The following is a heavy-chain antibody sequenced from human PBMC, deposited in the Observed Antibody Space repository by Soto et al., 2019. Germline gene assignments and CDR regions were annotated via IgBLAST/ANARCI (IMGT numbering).Heavy chain of an antibody. D-gene: IGHD6-19*01. Sequence: QVQLQESGPGLVKPSETLSLTCTVSGGSVSSGSYYWSWIRQPPGKGLEWIGYIYYSGSTNYNPSLQSRVTISVDTSKNQFSLKLSSVTAADTAVYYCARDARIAVAGAFDYWGQGTLVTVSS. CDR3: ARDARIAVAGAFDY. CDR2: IYYSGST. J-gene: IGHJ4*02. V-gene: IGHV4-61*01. CDR1: GGSVSSGSYY.